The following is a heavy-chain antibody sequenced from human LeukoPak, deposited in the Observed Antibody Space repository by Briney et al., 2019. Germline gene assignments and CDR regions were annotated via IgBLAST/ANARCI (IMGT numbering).Heavy chain of an antibody. J-gene: IGHJ4*02. D-gene: IGHD5-12*01. Sequence: SGGSLRLSCAASGLTVSSNFMSWVRQAPGKGLEWVSVIHSDGRTFYADTVKGRFNDSRENSNDMLFLQMNRLRAEDTAVYYCARDVGGMATGYFDYWGQGTPVTVSS. CDR3: ARDVGGMATGYFDY. CDR2: IHSDGRT. CDR1: GLTVSSNF. V-gene: IGHV3-66*02.